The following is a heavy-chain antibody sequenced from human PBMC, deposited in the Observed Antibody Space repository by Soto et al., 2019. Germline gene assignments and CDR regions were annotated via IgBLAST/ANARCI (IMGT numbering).Heavy chain of an antibody. CDR2: ISYDGSNK. J-gene: IGHJ4*02. V-gene: IGHV3-30*18. Sequence: GGSLRLSCAASGFTFSSYGMHWVRQAPGKGLEWVAVISYDGSNKYYADSVKGRFTISRDNSKNTLYLQMNSLRAEDTAVYYSAKDSRDYGGNYPPDYWGQGPLVTVSS. CDR3: AKDSRDYGGNYPPDY. CDR1: GFTFSSYG. D-gene: IGHD4-17*01.